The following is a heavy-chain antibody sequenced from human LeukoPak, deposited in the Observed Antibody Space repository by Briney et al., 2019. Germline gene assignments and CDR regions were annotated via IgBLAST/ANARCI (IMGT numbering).Heavy chain of an antibody. J-gene: IGHJ4*02. D-gene: IGHD6-25*01. CDR1: GGSISGYY. V-gene: IGHV4-59*08. CDR3: ARHRSSGDDY. CDR2: IYYSGST. Sequence: PSETLSLTCTVSGGSISGYYWSWIRQPPGKGLEWIGYIYYSGSTTYNPSLKSRVTMSVDTSKNQLSLRVSSVTAADTAVYYCARHRSSGDDYWGQGTQVTVSS.